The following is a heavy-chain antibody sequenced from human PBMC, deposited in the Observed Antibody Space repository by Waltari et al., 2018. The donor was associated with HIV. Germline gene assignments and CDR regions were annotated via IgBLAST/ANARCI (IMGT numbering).Heavy chain of an antibody. CDR2: ISGSGGST. V-gene: IGHV3-23*04. CDR1: GFTFTNYA. CDR3: AKDDSTGSSGYYPFHY. D-gene: IGHD3-22*01. J-gene: IGHJ4*02. Sequence: EVQLVESGGGLVQPGGSLRLSWAASGFTFTNYAMNWGRQAPGKGLECVSSISGSGGSTYYADSVKGRFTISRDNSKNTLYLQMNSLRAEDTAVYYCAKDDSTGSSGYYPFHYWGQGTLITVSS.